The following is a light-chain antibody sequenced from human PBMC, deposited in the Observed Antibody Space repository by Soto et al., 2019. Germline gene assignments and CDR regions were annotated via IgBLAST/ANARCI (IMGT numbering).Light chain of an antibody. V-gene: IGKV3-15*01. Sequence: EIVMTQSAATLSVFPCERATRVCRASQSVSIDLAWYQQTPGQAPRLLIYGASTRATGIPVRFSGSASGTEFTLTSSSLQSEDFTVYYCQQYNKWPLTFGQGTKVEIK. CDR2: GAS. CDR3: QQYNKWPLT. J-gene: IGKJ1*01. CDR1: QSVSID.